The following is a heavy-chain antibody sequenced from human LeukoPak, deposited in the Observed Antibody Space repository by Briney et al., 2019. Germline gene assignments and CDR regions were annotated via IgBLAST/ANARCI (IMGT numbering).Heavy chain of an antibody. CDR3: ARDKAIAAAGPIPYYFDS. CDR2: INPSGGST. V-gene: IGHV1-46*01. J-gene: IGHJ4*02. CDR1: GYTFTSYY. Sequence: GASVKVSCKASGYTFTSYYMHWVRRAPGQGLEWMGIINPSGGSTSYAQKFQGRVTMTRDTSTSTAYMELSSLRSEDTAVYYCARDKAIAAAGPIPYYFDSWGQGTLVTVSS. D-gene: IGHD6-13*01.